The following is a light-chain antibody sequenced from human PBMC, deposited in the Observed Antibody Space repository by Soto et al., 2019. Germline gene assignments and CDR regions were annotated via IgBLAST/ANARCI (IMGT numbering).Light chain of an antibody. CDR2: TAS. V-gene: IGKV3-20*01. CDR1: QSVGRNY. Sequence: ENVLRQSPGTLSLSPGERATLSCRASQSVGRNYIAWFKQKHGHAPRLLMHTASVRATGIPVRFIGSGSGTDFSLTISRLEPEDFAVYYCQQYAASPLCFGGGTKVEI. CDR3: QQYAASPLC. J-gene: IGKJ4*01.